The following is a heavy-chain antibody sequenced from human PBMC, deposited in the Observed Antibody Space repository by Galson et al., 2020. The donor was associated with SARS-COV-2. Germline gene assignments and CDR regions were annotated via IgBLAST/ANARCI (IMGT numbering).Heavy chain of an antibody. CDR1: GFTFSSYG. D-gene: IGHD3-22*01. Sequence: GGSLRLSCAASGFTFSSYGMHWVRQAPGKGLEWVALISYEGSSEKYADSVKGRFTVSRDNSKNTLYLQMRSLRAEDTAVYYCARDRDVMIAVVIDALDIWGQGTMVTVSA. V-gene: IGHV3-30*03. CDR2: ISYEGSSE. CDR3: ARDRDVMIAVVIDALDI. J-gene: IGHJ3*02.